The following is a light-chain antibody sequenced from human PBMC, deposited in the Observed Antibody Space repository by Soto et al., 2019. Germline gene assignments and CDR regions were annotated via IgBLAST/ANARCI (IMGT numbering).Light chain of an antibody. J-gene: IGLJ3*02. CDR1: SSDVGGYNY. CDR2: EVN. Sequence: QSALTQPPSASGSLGQSVTISCTGTSSDVGGYNYVSWYQQHPGRAPKLMIYEVNKRPSGVPDRFSGSKSGTTASLTVSGLQAEDEADYYCCSYAAINTHMFGGGTKLTVL. V-gene: IGLV2-8*01. CDR3: CSYAAINTHM.